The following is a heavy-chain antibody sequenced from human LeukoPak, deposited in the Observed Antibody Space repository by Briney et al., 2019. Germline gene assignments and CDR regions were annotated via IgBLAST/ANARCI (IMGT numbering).Heavy chain of an antibody. J-gene: IGHJ4*02. D-gene: IGHD3-3*01. Sequence: PGGSLRLSCAASGFTFSSYWMSWVRQAPGKGLEWVANIKQDGSEKYYVDSVKGRFTISRDNSKNSLYLQMNSLRTEDTALYYCAKDILTFDDFWSGYDYWGQGTLVTVSS. V-gene: IGHV3-7*03. CDR3: AKDILTFDDFWSGYDY. CDR1: GFTFSSYW. CDR2: IKQDGSEK.